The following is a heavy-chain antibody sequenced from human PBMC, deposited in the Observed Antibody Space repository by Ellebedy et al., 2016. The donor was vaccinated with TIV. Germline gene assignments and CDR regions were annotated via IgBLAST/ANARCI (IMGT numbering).Heavy chain of an antibody. Sequence: GGSLRLSXAASGFTFSSYWMHWVRPAPGKGLVWVSRFKSDESVMEYADSVQGRFTISRENAKSTLYLEMNNLRVEDTAVYYCTREPMFDPRAIFDTWGQGTLVAVSP. D-gene: IGHD3-10*02. CDR2: FKSDESVM. J-gene: IGHJ4*02. CDR3: TREPMFDPRAIFDT. CDR1: GFTFSSYW. V-gene: IGHV3-74*01.